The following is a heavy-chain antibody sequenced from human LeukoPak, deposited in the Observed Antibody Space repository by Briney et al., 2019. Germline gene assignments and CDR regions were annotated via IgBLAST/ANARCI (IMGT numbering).Heavy chain of an antibody. V-gene: IGHV3-30*18. D-gene: IGHD6-19*01. CDR1: GFTFSSYG. J-gene: IGHJ4*02. Sequence: GRSLRLSCAASGFTFSSYGMHWVRQAPGRGLEWVAVISYDGSNKYYADSVKGRFTISRDNSKNTLYLQMNSLREEDTAVYYCAKRSVTGPHYFDSWGQGTLVTVSS. CDR3: AKRSVTGPHYFDS. CDR2: ISYDGSNK.